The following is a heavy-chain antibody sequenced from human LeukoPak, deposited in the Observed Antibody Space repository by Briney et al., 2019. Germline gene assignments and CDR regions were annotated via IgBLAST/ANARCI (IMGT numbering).Heavy chain of an antibody. CDR2: IYYSGST. CDR3: ARVGTYGSGSYLSWLDY. CDR1: GGSISSYY. V-gene: IGHV4-59*01. D-gene: IGHD3-10*01. Sequence: PSETLSLTCTVSGGSISSYYWSWIRQPPGKGLEWVGYIYYSGSTNYNPSLKSRVTISVDTSKNQFSLKLSSVTAADTAVYYCARVGTYGSGSYLSWLDYWGQGTLVTVSS. J-gene: IGHJ4*02.